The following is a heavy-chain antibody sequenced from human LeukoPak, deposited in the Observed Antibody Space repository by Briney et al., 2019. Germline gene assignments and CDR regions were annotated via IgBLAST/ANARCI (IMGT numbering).Heavy chain of an antibody. CDR2: MLPIFGTA. V-gene: IGHV1-69*01. CDR1: GGNFRNYG. D-gene: IGHD5-24*01. Sequence: SVKVSCKASGGNFRNYGFHWVRQAPGQGLEWMGGMLPIFGTANYAQKFQGRVTITADESSNTASLDLSSLTSEDTAVYYCARGGDGYNLMSYGMDVWGQGTTVTVSS. J-gene: IGHJ6*02. CDR3: ARGGDGYNLMSYGMDV.